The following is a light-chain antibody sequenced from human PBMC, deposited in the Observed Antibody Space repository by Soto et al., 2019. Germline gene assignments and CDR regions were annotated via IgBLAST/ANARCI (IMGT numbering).Light chain of an antibody. CDR3: QQYDKYSPWA. V-gene: IGKV1-5*03. Sequence: DIQMTQSPSTLSASVGDRVTITCRASQTIRSWLAWYQQKPGKAPKLLIYKASTLDSGVPSRFGGSGSGTEFTLTISSLQPDDSVTYYCQQYDKYSPWAFGQGTKVEI. J-gene: IGKJ1*01. CDR1: QTIRSW. CDR2: KAS.